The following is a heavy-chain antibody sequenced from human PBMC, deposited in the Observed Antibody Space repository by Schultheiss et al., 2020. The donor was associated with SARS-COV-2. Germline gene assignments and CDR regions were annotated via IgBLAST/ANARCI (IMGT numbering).Heavy chain of an antibody. CDR3: ARVLRYFDWLSGSGMDV. J-gene: IGHJ6*02. Sequence: SETLSLTCTVSGGSISSSSYYWGWIRQPPGKGLEWIGEINHSGSTNYNPSLKSRVTISVDTSKNQFSLKLSSVTAADTAVYYCARVLRYFDWLSGSGMDVWGQVTTVTVSS. CDR2: INHSGST. CDR1: GGSISSSSYY. D-gene: IGHD3-9*01. V-gene: IGHV4-39*07.